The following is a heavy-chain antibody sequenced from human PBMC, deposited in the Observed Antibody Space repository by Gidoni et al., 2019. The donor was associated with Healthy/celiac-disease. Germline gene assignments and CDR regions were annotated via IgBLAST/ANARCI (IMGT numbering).Heavy chain of an antibody. Sequence: QVQLVASGGGVVQPGRSLRPSCAASAFTFRSYGLTLVPQAPGKGLEWVAVITYDGSNKYYADSVKGRFTISRDNSKNTLYLQMNSLRAEDTAVYYCAKEGWGYCSSTSCYGYYYYYYMDVWGKGTTVTVSS. CDR2: ITYDGSNK. J-gene: IGHJ6*03. CDR1: AFTFRSYG. CDR3: AKEGWGYCSSTSCYGYYYYYYMDV. D-gene: IGHD2-2*01. V-gene: IGHV3-30*18.